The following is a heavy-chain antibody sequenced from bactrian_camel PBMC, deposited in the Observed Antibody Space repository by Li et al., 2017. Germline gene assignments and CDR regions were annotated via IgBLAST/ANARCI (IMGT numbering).Heavy chain of an antibody. J-gene: IGHJ4*01. CDR1: RSLYSGAC. CDR2: INSGAIT. D-gene: IGHD3*01. Sequence: HVQLVESGGGSVQPGGSLRLSCVASRSLYSGACVGWLRQAPGKGLEWVSTINSGAITNCADSVKGRFTISRDNARNTVYLELLNLKTEDTAIYYCAKEWVIADTLDNYWGQGTQVTVS. CDR3: AKEWVIADTLDNY. V-gene: IGHV3S1*01.